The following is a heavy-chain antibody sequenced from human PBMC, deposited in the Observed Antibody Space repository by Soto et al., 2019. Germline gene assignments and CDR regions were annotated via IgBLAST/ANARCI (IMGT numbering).Heavy chain of an antibody. CDR3: VKDGSSGWPYFYDMDV. D-gene: IGHD6-19*01. Sequence: QVQLVESGGGVVQPGRSLRLSCAASGFTFSSYGMHWVRQAPGKGLEWVAVISYDGRNKYYADAVKGRFTISRDNSKNTLYLKMSSLRAEDTAVYYCVKDGSSGWPYFYDMDVWGQGTTVTVSS. V-gene: IGHV3-30*18. J-gene: IGHJ6*02. CDR2: ISYDGRNK. CDR1: GFTFSSYG.